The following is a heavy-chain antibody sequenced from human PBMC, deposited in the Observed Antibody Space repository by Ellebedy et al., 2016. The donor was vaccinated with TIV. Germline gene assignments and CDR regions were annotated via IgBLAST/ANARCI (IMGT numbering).Heavy chain of an antibody. Sequence: GGSLRLSXAASGFTFDAYGMHWVRQAPGKGLEWVAVISYDGSNKYYADSMKGRLTVSRDNSKRTLYLQMNSLRAEDTAVYYCAKDAGRESYYPFLSYYFDYWGRGTLVTVSS. CDR2: ISYDGSNK. J-gene: IGHJ4*02. CDR1: GFTFDAYG. V-gene: IGHV3-30*18. D-gene: IGHD3-22*01. CDR3: AKDAGRESYYPFLSYYFDY.